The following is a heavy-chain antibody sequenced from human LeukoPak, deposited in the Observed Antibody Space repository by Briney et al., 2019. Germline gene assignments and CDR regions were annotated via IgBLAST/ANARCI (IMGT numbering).Heavy chain of an antibody. CDR2: IYHSGST. J-gene: IGHJ4*02. CDR1: GGSISSGGYS. D-gene: IGHD5-18*01. V-gene: IGHV4-30-2*01. CDR3: ASVGTLRGYSYGYFDY. Sequence: SETLSLTCAVSGGSISSGGYSWSWIRQPPGKGLEWIGYIYHSGSTYYNPSLKSRVTISVDRSKNQFSLKLSSVTAADTAVYYCASVGTLRGYSYGYFDYWGQGTLVTVSS.